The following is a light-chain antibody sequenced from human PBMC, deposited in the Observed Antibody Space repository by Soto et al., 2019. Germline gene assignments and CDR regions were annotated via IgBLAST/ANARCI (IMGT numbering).Light chain of an antibody. CDR3: GTWDSSLIAL. Sequence: QSVLTQPPSVSAAPGQKVTISCSGNSSYIGSNDVSWYQQLPGKAPKLLIYENSQRPSGIPDRFSGSKSGTSATLGITGLQTGDEADYYCGTWDSSLIALFGPGTKVTV. CDR1: SSYIGSND. J-gene: IGLJ1*01. CDR2: ENS. V-gene: IGLV1-51*02.